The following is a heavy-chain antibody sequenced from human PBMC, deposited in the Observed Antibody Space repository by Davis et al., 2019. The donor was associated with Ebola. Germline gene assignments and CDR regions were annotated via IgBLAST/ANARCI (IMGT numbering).Heavy chain of an antibody. Sequence: SVKVSCKASGGTFSSYAISWVRQAPGQGLEWMGGIIPIFGTANYAQKFQGRVTITADESTSTAYMELSSLRSEDTAVYYCAREERSPDYGDYGLFDPWGQGTLVTVSS. CDR1: GGTFSSYA. CDR2: IIPIFGTA. J-gene: IGHJ5*02. D-gene: IGHD4-17*01. CDR3: AREERSPDYGDYGLFDP. V-gene: IGHV1-69*13.